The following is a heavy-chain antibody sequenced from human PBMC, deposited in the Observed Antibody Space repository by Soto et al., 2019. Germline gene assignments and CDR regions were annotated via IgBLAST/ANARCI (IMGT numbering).Heavy chain of an antibody. CDR2: ISAYNGNT. J-gene: IGHJ4*02. Sequence: GASVAVCCAACGDSLTGYAMRCVRQAPGQGLEWMGWISAYNGNTNYAQKLQGRVTMTTDTSTSTAYMELRSLRSDDTAVYYRARDSPPGDYWGQGTLVTVSS. CDR1: GDSLTGYA. CDR3: ARDSPPGDY. V-gene: IGHV1-18*01.